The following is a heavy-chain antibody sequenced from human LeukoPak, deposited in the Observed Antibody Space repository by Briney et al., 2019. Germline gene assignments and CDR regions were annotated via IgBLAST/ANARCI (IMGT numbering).Heavy chain of an antibody. V-gene: IGHV4-38-2*02. CDR3: ARDLASCAGDCYSDGFDY. J-gene: IGHJ4*02. CDR1: GYSISSGYY. Sequence: PSETLSLTCTVSGYSISSGYYWGWIRQSPGKGLEWIGSIYHGGSTYYNPSLRSRVIVSVDTSKDHFSLKMSSVTAADTAVYYCARDLASCAGDCYSDGFDYWGQGTLVTVSS. CDR2: IYHGGST. D-gene: IGHD2-21*02.